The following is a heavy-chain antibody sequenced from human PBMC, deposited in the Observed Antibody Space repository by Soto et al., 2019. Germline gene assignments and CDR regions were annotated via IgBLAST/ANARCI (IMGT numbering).Heavy chain of an antibody. J-gene: IGHJ4*02. V-gene: IGHV1-69*01. CDR3: AAGGSWARLDN. CDR2: IITAFGPA. Sequence: QVQLVQSGAEVKKPGSSLKVSCTASGGILNNYAISWLRQSPGQGLEWMGGIITAFGPAIYAQKFQGRVSITADESTQTAPMDLSSLRSEDTAVYYCAAGGSWARLDNWGQGTLVTVSS. D-gene: IGHD6-13*01. CDR1: GGILNNYA.